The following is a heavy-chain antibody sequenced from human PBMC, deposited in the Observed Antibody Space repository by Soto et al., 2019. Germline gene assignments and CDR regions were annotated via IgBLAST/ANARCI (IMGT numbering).Heavy chain of an antibody. CDR2: IIPILGIA. Sequence: ASVKVSCKASGGTFSSYTISWVRQAPGQGLEWVGRIIPILGIANYAQKFQGRVTITADKSTSTAYMELSSLRSEDTAVYYCASWDPGLDAFDIWGRGTMVTGSS. CDR1: GGTFSSYT. CDR3: ASWDPGLDAFDI. J-gene: IGHJ3*02. V-gene: IGHV1-69*02. D-gene: IGHD1-26*01.